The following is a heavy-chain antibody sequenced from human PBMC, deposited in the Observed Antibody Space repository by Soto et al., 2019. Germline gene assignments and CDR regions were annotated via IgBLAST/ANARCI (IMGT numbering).Heavy chain of an antibody. J-gene: IGHJ4*02. CDR1: GGSISTYY. D-gene: IGHD3-3*01. V-gene: IGHV4-59*01. Sequence: PSETLSLTCTVSGGSISTYYWRWIRQYPGKGLEWIGYIFYSDNTNYNPSLRSRVTISVDTSKSQFSLKLTSVTAADTAVYYCARGGETYYDFWSGFSPIDYWGQGALVTVSS. CDR3: ARGGETYYDFWSGFSPIDY. CDR2: IFYSDNT.